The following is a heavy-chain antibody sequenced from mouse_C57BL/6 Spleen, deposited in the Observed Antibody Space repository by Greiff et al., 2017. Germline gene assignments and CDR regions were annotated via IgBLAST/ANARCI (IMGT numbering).Heavy chain of an antibody. J-gene: IGHJ3*01. CDR2: ILPGSGST. V-gene: IGHV1-9*01. CDR3: LITTVVAPGFAY. CDR1: GYTFTGYW. D-gene: IGHD1-1*01. Sequence: VQLQQSGAELMKPGASVKLSCKATGYTFTGYWIEWVKQRPGHGLEWIGEILPGSGSTNYNEKFKGKATFTADTSSNTSYMQLISLTTGYSAIYYCLITTVVAPGFAYWGQGTLVTVSA.